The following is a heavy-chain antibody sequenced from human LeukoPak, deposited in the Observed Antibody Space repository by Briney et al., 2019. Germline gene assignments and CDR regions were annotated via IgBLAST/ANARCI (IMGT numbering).Heavy chain of an antibody. D-gene: IGHD4-23*01. V-gene: IGHV4-61*08. Sequence: SETLSLTCTVSAGSVSSSDSYWTWIRQPPRKGLEWIGYIYYSGSTNYSPSLKSRLTISIDTSKNQFSLNLTSVTAADTAVYYCARDGGYGGNNWFDSWGQGTLVTVSS. CDR2: IYYSGST. CDR3: ARDGGYGGNNWFDS. CDR1: AGSVSSSDSY. J-gene: IGHJ5*01.